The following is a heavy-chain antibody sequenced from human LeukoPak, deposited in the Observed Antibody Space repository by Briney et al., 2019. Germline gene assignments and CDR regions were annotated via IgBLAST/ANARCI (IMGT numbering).Heavy chain of an antibody. Sequence: PSETLSLTCAVYGGSFSGYYWSWIRQPPGKGLEWIGEINHSGSTNYNSSLKSRVTISVDTSKNQFSVKLSSVTAADTAVYYCARGQYIAARRWFDPWGQGTLVTVSS. V-gene: IGHV4-34*01. CDR2: INHSGST. D-gene: IGHD6-6*01. CDR1: GGSFSGYY. J-gene: IGHJ5*02. CDR3: ARGQYIAARRWFDP.